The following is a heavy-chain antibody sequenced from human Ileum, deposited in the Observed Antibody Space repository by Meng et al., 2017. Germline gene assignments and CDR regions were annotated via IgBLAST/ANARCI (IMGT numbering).Heavy chain of an antibody. CDR3: VRSNIFGWNPRDH. Sequence: QVQLGQAGAEAKKPEASLKVSCKASGYTFTDYFVHWVRQAPGQGLEWMGRINPKSGATAYAQKFQGRVTVTSDTSISTAYLDLISLTSDDTALYYCVRSNIFGWNPRDHWGQGTLVTVSS. J-gene: IGHJ4*02. D-gene: IGHD3-3*02. CDR2: INPKSGAT. V-gene: IGHV1-2*06. CDR1: GYTFTDYF.